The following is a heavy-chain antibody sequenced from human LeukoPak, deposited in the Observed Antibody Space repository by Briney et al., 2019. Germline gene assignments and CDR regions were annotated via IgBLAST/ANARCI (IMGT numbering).Heavy chain of an antibody. CDR1: GYTFTGYY. J-gene: IGHJ4*02. CDR3: ARDQYIGSYYPPYFDY. D-gene: IGHD1-26*01. V-gene: IGHV1-2*02. CDR2: INPNSGGT. Sequence: ASVKVSCKASGYTFTGYYMHWVRQAPGQGLEWMGWINPNSGGTNYAQKFQGRVTMTRDTSISTAYMELSRLRSDDTAVYYCARDQYIGSYYPPYFDYWGQGTLVIVSS.